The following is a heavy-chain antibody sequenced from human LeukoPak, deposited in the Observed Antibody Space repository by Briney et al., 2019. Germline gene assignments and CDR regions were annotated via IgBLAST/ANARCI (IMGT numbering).Heavy chain of an antibody. D-gene: IGHD1-26*01. CDR3: ARGNPSVGFDY. V-gene: IGHV4-34*01. CDR2: INHSGST. J-gene: IGHJ4*02. CDR1: GGSFSGYY. Sequence: SETLSLTCAVYGGSFSGYYWSWIRQPPGKGLEWIGEINHSGSTNYNPSLKSRVTISVDTSKNQFSLKLSSVTAADTAVYYCARGNPSVGFDYWGQGTLVTVSS.